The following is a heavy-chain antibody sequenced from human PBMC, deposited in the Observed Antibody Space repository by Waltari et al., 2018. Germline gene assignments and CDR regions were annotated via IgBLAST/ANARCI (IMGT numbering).Heavy chain of an antibody. CDR1: GGTFSSYA. J-gene: IGHJ6*02. V-gene: IGHV1-69*08. CDR3: ATTVVVPAAMHDYYYYGMDV. Sequence: QVQLVQSGAEVKKPGSSVKVSCKASGGTFSSYAISWVRQAPGQGLEWMGRIIPIFGTANYAQKFKGRGTITADKSTSTAYMELSSLRSEDTAVYYCATTVVVPAAMHDYYYYGMDVWGQGTTVTVSS. D-gene: IGHD2-2*01. CDR2: IIPIFGTA.